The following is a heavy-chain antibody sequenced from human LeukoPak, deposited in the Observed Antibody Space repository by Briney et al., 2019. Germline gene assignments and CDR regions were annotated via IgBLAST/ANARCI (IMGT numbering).Heavy chain of an antibody. J-gene: IGHJ5*02. CDR3: ANEIRPNDH. CDR1: GFTFSSHA. CDR2: IDIGGGST. V-gene: IGHV3-23*01. Sequence: GGSLRLSCAVSGFTFSSHAMCWVRQALGRGLEWVSSIDIGGGSTNYADSVKGRFTIFRDNSKNTVYLQMNGLRAEDTALYYCANEIRPNDHWGQGTLVIVSS. D-gene: IGHD3-16*01.